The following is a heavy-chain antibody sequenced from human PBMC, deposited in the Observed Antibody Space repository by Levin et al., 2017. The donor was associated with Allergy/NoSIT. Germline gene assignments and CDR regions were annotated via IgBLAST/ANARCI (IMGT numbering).Heavy chain of an antibody. CDR3: AKESSGSYADY. D-gene: IGHD1-26*01. V-gene: IGHV3-23*01. J-gene: IGHJ4*02. Sequence: QPGGSLRLSCAASGFTFSSYAMSWVRQAPGKGLEWVSAISGRSTYYADSVKGRFTISRDNSKNTLYLQMNSLRAEDTAVYYCAKESSGSYADYWGQGTLVTVSS. CDR1: GFTFSSYA. CDR2: ISGRST.